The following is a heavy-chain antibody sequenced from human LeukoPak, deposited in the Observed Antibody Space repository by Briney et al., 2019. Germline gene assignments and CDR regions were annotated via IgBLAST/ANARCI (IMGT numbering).Heavy chain of an antibody. J-gene: IGHJ4*02. CDR1: GGSISSGDYY. V-gene: IGHV4-30-4*08. CDR2: IYYSGST. Sequence: SETLSLTCTVSGGSISSGDYYWSWIRQPPGKGLEWIGYIYYSGSTYYNPSLKSRVTISVDTSKNQFSLKLSSVTAADTAVYYCASLQNGGYSSYAIGYWGQGSLVTVSS. CDR3: ASLQNGGYSSYAIGY. D-gene: IGHD4-11*01.